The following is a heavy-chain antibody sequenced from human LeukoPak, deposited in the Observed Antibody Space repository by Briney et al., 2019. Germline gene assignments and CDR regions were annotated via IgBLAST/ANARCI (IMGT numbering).Heavy chain of an antibody. CDR3: ARAYDSSGYLDID. V-gene: IGHV4-59*12. D-gene: IGHD3-22*01. J-gene: IGHJ4*02. Sequence: PSETLSLTCLVSGGSISSYYWNWIRQPPGKGLEWIGYIYYSGITNYNPSLKSRVTISVDTSKNQFSLKLSSVTAADTAVYYCARAYDSSGYLDIDWGQGTLVTVSS. CDR2: IYYSGIT. CDR1: GGSISSYY.